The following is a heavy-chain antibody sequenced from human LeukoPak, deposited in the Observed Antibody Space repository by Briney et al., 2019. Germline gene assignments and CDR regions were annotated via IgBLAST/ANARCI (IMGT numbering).Heavy chain of an antibody. D-gene: IGHD6-6*01. V-gene: IGHV1-2*02. Sequence: ASVKVSCKASGYTFTGYYMHWVRQAPGQGLEWMGWINPNSGGTNYAQKFQGRVTMTRDTSISTAYMELSRLRSDDTAVYYCARESIAARQNDYWGQGTLVTVSS. CDR2: INPNSGGT. J-gene: IGHJ4*02. CDR1: GYTFTGYY. CDR3: ARESIAARQNDY.